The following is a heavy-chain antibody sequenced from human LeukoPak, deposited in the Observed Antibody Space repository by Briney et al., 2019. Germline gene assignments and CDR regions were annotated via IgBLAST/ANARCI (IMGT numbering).Heavy chain of an antibody. D-gene: IGHD2-2*01. CDR3: ASSPRLTTSWFLFDS. V-gene: IGHV4-59*08. CDR2: VYYSGST. J-gene: IGHJ5*01. Sequence: KTSETLSLTCSVSGDSFSNYYWTWIRRPPGKGLEWIGYVYYSGSTNYNPSLKTRLHLSVDTSKNRFSLKLSSVTAADTAVYYCASSPRLTTSWFLFDSWGHGTLVTVSS. CDR1: GDSFSNYY.